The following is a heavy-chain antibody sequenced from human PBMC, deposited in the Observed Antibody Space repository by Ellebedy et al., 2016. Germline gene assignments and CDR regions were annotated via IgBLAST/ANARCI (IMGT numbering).Heavy chain of an antibody. CDR3: AKPGTLVRGVTGLNWYFDL. Sequence: GGSLRLSCAASGFTFSSYAMSWVRQAPGKGLEWVSVISGSGGSTYHADSVKGRFTISRDNSKNTLYLQMNSLRAEDTAVYYYAKPGTLVRGVTGLNWYFDLWGRGTLVTVSS. J-gene: IGHJ2*01. D-gene: IGHD3-10*01. CDR2: ISGSGGST. V-gene: IGHV3-23*01. CDR1: GFTFSSYA.